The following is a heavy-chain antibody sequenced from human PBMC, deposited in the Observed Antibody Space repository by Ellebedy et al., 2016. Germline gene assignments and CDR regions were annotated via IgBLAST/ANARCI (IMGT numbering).Heavy chain of an antibody. CDR1: GDSMINYY. D-gene: IGHD5-12*01. V-gene: IGHV4-4*07. J-gene: IGHJ3*02. CDR3: ARGLREGSGYDFGLEI. CDR2: MFTSGDT. Sequence: SETLSLTXTVSGDSMINYYFTWIRQPAGKGLEWIGRMFTSGDTNYNPSLRSRATMSLHTSANQFSLTLTSVTAADTAVYYCARGLREGSGYDFGLEIWGLGTTVTVSS.